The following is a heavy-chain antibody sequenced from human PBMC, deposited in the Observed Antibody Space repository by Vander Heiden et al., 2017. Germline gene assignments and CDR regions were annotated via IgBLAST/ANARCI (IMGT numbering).Heavy chain of an antibody. CDR1: GGSISSGGYY. V-gene: IGHV4-31*02. Sequence: TVSGGSISSGGYYWSWIRQHPGKGLEWIGYIYYSGSTYYNPSLKSRVTISVDTSKNQFSLKLSSVTAADTAVYYCARLVYDDSSCYYYYFDDWGQGTMVTVCS. J-gene: IGHJ4*02. CDR3: ARLVYDDSSCYYYYFDD. D-gene: IGHD3-22*01. CDR2: IYYSGST.